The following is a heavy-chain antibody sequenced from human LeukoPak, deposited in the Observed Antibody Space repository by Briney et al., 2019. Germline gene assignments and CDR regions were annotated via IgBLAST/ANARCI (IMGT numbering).Heavy chain of an antibody. CDR3: AKDLDIVATSIDY. Sequence: GGSLRLSCAASGFTFSSYGMHRVRQAPGKGLEWVAVISYDGSNKYYADSVKGRFTISRDNSKNTLYLQMNSLRAEDTAVYYCAKDLDIVATSIDYWGQGTLVTVSS. J-gene: IGHJ4*02. D-gene: IGHD5-12*01. CDR2: ISYDGSNK. V-gene: IGHV3-30*18. CDR1: GFTFSSYG.